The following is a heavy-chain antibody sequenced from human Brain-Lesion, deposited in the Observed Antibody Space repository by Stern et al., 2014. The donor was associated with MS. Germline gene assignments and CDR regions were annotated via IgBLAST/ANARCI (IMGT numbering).Heavy chain of an antibody. D-gene: IGHD5-18*01. CDR2: IYTTGST. Sequence: VQLVESGPGLVKPSQTLSLTCTVSGGSVGSGSYDWSWIRQPAGKGLEGIGRIYTTGSTYYNPSLKRRVSLSIAPSNNQFSLNLTSVTAADTAVYYCARDKEDTNMAFRYFDNWGQGTLVTVSS. J-gene: IGHJ4*02. V-gene: IGHV4-61*02. CDR1: GGSVGSGSYD. CDR3: ARDKEDTNMAFRYFDN.